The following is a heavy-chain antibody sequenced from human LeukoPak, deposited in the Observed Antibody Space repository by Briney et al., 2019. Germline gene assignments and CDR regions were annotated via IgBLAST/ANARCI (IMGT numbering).Heavy chain of an antibody. J-gene: IGHJ4*02. CDR3: AGTYGSGKNFDY. Sequence: PSETLSLTCTVSGGSISSYYWSWIRQPPGKGLEWIGYIYYSGSTNYNPSLKSRVTISVDTSKNQFSLKLSSVTAADTAVYYCAGTYGSGKNFDYWGQGTLVTVSS. V-gene: IGHV4-59*12. CDR2: IYYSGST. D-gene: IGHD3-10*01. CDR1: GGSISSYY.